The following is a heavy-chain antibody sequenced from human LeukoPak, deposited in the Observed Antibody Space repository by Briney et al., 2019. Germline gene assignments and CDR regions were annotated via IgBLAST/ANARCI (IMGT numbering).Heavy chain of an antibody. D-gene: IGHD1-26*01. V-gene: IGHV3-53*05. CDR2: ISGGGVT. J-gene: IGHJ4*02. CDR3: AKDRWELHTFDY. Sequence: GGSLRLSCAASGFIVSSNYMSWVRQAPGKGLEWVSVISGGGVTYYTDSVKGRFTISRDNSKNTLYLQMNSLRAEDTAVYYCAKDRWELHTFDYWGQGTLVTVSS. CDR1: GFIVSSNY.